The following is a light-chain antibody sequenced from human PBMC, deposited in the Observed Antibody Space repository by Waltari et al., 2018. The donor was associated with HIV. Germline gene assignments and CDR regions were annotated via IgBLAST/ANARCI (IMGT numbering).Light chain of an antibody. CDR2: SVS. J-gene: IGKJ1*01. V-gene: IGKV3-20*01. Sequence: EIVLTQSPGTLSLSPGETAPLSCRASQSVSGSYLAWYQQKPGQPPRLLIYSVSNRATGIPDRDSGSGSGTDFTLTISRLEPEDSAVYYCHQYVTSPWTFGQGTKVEIK. CDR1: QSVSGSY. CDR3: HQYVTSPWT.